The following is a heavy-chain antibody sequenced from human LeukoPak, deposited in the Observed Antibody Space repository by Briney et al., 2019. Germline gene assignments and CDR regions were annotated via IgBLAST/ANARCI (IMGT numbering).Heavy chain of an antibody. CDR3: ARVTGWLRYFDWLLHDAFDI. D-gene: IGHD3-9*01. V-gene: IGHV4-39*07. J-gene: IGHJ3*02. Sequence: SETLSLTCTVSGVSISSSSYYWGWIRQPPGKGLEWIGSIYYSGSTYYNPSLKSRVTISVDTSKNQFSLKLSSVTAADTAVYYCARVTGWLRYFDWLLHDAFDIWGQGTMVTVSS. CDR1: GVSISSSSYY. CDR2: IYYSGST.